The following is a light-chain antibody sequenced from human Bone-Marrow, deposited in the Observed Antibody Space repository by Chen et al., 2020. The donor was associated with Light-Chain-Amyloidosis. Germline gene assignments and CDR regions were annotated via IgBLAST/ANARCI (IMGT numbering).Light chain of an antibody. CDR1: NIGSTS. CDR2: DDS. Sequence: SYVLTQPSSVSVAPGQTATIACGGNNIGSTSVHWYQPTPGQAPLLVVYDDSDRPSGIPARLSGYNTGNTATLTISRVEAGDEADYYCQVWDRSSDRPVFGGGTKLTVL. V-gene: IGLV3-21*02. CDR3: QVWDRSSDRPV. J-gene: IGLJ3*02.